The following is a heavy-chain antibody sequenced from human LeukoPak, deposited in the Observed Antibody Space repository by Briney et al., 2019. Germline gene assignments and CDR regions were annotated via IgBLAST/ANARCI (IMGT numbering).Heavy chain of an antibody. D-gene: IGHD6-19*01. CDR2: IYHSGNT. CDR3: ARILDSAWGELGY. J-gene: IGHJ4*02. V-gene: IGHV4-38-2*02. CDR1: GFSISSGYY. Sequence: PSETLSLTCSVTGFSISSGYYWGWIRQSPGKGLEWIGSIYHSGNTQYNPSLKSRVTISVDTSENQFSLKLSSVTAADTAVYYCARILDSAWGELGYWGQGTLVTVSS.